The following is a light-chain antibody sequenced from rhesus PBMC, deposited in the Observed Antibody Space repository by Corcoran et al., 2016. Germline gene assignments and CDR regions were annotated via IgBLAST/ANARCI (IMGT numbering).Light chain of an antibody. CDR1: ENVNNY. V-gene: IGKV1-74*01. CDR3: QHSYGTPLT. CDR2: KAS. Sequence: DIQMTQSPSSLSASVGDRVTITCRASENVNNYLHWYQQKPGKPPKLLIYKASTLQSGVPSRFRGSGSGTDFTLTISSLQPEDFATYYCQHSYGTPLTFGGGTKVELK. J-gene: IGKJ4*01.